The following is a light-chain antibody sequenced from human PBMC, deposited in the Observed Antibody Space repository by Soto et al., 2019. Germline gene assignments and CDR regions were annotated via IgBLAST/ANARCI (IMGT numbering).Light chain of an antibody. CDR3: QKYYSSPRT. CDR2: WAS. V-gene: IGKV4-1*01. J-gene: IGKJ4*01. Sequence: DIVMTQSPDSLAVSLGERATINCKSSQTVLYRSNNMNYLSWYQQKPGQPPKLLIYWASTRESGVPDRFSGSGSGKDFTLTISSLQAEDVAVYYCQKYYSSPRTFGGGTKVEIK. CDR1: QTVLYRSNNMNY.